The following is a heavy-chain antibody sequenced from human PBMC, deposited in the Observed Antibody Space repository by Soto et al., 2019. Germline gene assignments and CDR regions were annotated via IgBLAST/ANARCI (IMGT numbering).Heavy chain of an antibody. Sequence: ESLKISCKGSGYSFTSYWIGWVRQMPGKGLEWMGIIYPGDSDTRYSPSFQGQVTISADKSISTAYLQWSSLKASDTAMYYCARHRIVIPAGTVYYYYGMDVWGQGTTVTVSS. D-gene: IGHD6-19*01. V-gene: IGHV5-51*01. J-gene: IGHJ6*02. CDR3: ARHRIVIPAGTVYYYYGMDV. CDR2: IYPGDSDT. CDR1: GYSFTSYW.